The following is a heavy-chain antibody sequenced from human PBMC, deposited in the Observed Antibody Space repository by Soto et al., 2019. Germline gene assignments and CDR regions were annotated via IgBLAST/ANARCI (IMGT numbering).Heavy chain of an antibody. Sequence: VNPPETLTLTFAVSWFSPSDSKMGVSWIPQPPGKALEWLAHIFSNDEKSYSTSLKSRLTISKDTSKSQVVLTMTNMDPVDTATYYCARVQPTRVRGVISYYYGMYGWGQVTTVIVAS. D-gene: IGHD3-10*01. CDR3: ARVQPTRVRGVISYYYGMYG. V-gene: IGHV2-26*01. CDR2: IFSNDEK. CDR1: WFSPSDSKMG. J-gene: IGHJ6*02.